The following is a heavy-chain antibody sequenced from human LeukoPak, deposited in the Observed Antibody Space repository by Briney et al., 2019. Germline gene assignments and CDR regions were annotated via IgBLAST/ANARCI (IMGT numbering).Heavy chain of an antibody. CDR1: GVSISSYY. CDR2: IYYSGST. Sequence: SETLSLTCTVSGVSISSYYWSWIRQPPGKGLEWIGYIYYSGSTNYNPSLKSRVTISVDTSKNQFSLKLSSVTAADTAVYYCARHDPGNYYDSSGLPFDYWGQGTLVTVSS. V-gene: IGHV4-59*08. J-gene: IGHJ4*02. CDR3: ARHDPGNYYDSSGLPFDY. D-gene: IGHD3-22*01.